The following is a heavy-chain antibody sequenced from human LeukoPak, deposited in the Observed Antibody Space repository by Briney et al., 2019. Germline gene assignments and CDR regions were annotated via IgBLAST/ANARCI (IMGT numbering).Heavy chain of an antibody. V-gene: IGHV3-53*04. Sequence: GVLRLSCAASGFTVSSNYMSWVRQAPGKGLEWVSVIYSGGSTYYADSVKGRFTISRHNSKNTLYPQMNSLRAEDTAVYYCARAGVAIFGVAQAPYGMDVWGQGTTVTVSS. CDR2: IYSGGST. CDR3: ARAGVAIFGVAQAPYGMDV. J-gene: IGHJ6*02. CDR1: GFTVSSNY. D-gene: IGHD3-3*01.